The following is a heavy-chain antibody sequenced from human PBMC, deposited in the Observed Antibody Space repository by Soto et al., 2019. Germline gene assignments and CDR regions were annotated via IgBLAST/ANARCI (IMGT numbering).Heavy chain of an antibody. CDR2: ISSDGTTT. CDR3: AIQDCTNDVCREAVVSVGGDLES. CDR1: GFTFRKFW. J-gene: IGHJ1*01. Sequence: EVQLVQSGGGLAQPGKSLRLSCAASGFTFRKFWMHWVRQVPGKGPVWVSYISSDGTTTDYADSVKGRFTISRDNATETLFLQMDGLVGEDTAVYYCAIQDCTNDVCREAVVSVGGDLESWGQGTLGTVSS. D-gene: IGHD2-8*01. V-gene: IGHV3-74*01.